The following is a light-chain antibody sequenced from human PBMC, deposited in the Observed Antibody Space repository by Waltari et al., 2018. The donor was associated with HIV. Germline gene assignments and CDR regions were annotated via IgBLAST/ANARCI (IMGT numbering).Light chain of an antibody. CDR3: CSYAGRFTYV. V-gene: IGLV2-11*01. CDR1: TVGNYVF. J-gene: IGLJ1*01. Sequence: QSALTQPRSVSGPPGQSVTISCTGTTVGNYVFVSWYQQYPGKAPKVLIDDVNTRPSGVPDRCSGAKSVNTASLTISGLQPEDEADYVCCSYAGRFTYVFGTGTKVTVL. CDR2: DVN.